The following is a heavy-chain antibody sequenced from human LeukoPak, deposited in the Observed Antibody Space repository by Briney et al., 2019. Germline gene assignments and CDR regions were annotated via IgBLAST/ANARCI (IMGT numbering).Heavy chain of an antibody. D-gene: IGHD3-10*01. CDR3: ARSATTLYGSGSSPFEL. CDR1: GYTFTSYG. Sequence: ASVKVSCKASGYTFTSYGISWVRQAPGQGLEWMGWISAYNGNTNYAQKLQGRVTMTTDTSTSTAYMELRSLRSDDTAVYYCARSATTLYGSGSSPFELRGQGTLVTVSS. J-gene: IGHJ4*02. V-gene: IGHV1-18*01. CDR2: ISAYNGNT.